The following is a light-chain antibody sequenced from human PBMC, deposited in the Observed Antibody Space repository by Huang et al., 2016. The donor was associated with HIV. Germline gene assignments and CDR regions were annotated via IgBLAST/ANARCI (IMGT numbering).Light chain of an antibody. CDR2: SAS. CDR1: QNINTY. CDR3: QQTYRTPYT. J-gene: IGKJ2*01. V-gene: IGKV1-39*01. Sequence: DIQMTQSPSSLSTFDGDRVTIPCRASQNINTYLHWYQEKPGKAPRLLIYSASSLEHGVPSRFSGSASGTEFTLTVSSVQPDDSATYYCQQTYRTPYTFGQGTKLDI.